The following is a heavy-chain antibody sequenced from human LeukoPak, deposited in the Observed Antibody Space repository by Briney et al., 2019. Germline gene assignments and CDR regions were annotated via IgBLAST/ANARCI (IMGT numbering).Heavy chain of an antibody. CDR2: INHSGSA. Sequence: KTSETLSLTCAVYGGSLSGSYWSWIRQPPGKGLEWIAEINHSGSANYNPSLKSRVTLSIDKSKNQFSLNLSSVTAADTAVYYCAREFRASPDYWGQGTLITVSS. V-gene: IGHV4-34*01. D-gene: IGHD2-21*01. CDR1: GGSLSGSY. J-gene: IGHJ4*02. CDR3: AREFRASPDY.